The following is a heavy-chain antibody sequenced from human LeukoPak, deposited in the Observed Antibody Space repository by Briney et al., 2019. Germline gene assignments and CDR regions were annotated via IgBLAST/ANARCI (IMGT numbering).Heavy chain of an antibody. CDR1: GGSISSGDYY. Sequence: PSETLSLTCTVSGGSISSGDYYWSWIRQPPGKGLEWIGYMYYSGSTNYNPSLKSRVTISVDTSKNQFSLKLSSVTAADTAVYYCAREGGSLDYWGQGTLVTVSS. V-gene: IGHV4-61*08. CDR3: AREGGSLDY. D-gene: IGHD1-26*01. CDR2: MYYSGST. J-gene: IGHJ4*02.